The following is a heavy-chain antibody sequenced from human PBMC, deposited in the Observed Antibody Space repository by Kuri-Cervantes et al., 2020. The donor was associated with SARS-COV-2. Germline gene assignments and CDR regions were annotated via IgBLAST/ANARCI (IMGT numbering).Heavy chain of an antibody. CDR2: IRSKAYGTTT. CDR1: GFMFGDYS. J-gene: IGHJ4*02. CDR3: TTLWGGDFDY. D-gene: IGHD3-16*01. Sequence: GGSLRLSCTASGFMFGDYSMSWFRQAPGKGLEWVGLIRSKAYGTTTEYAASVKGRFIISRDDPKNIAYLQMNSLKTEDTAVYYCTTLWGGDFDYWGQGTLVTVSS. V-gene: IGHV3-49*03.